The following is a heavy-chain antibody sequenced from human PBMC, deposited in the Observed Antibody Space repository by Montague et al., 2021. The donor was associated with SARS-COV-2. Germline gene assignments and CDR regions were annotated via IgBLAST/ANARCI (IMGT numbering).Heavy chain of an antibody. V-gene: IGHV4-34*01. CDR1: GGSFSGYY. CDR2: VNHGGST. Sequence: SETLSLTCAVYGGSFSGYYWSWIRQPPGKGLEWIGEVNHGGSTNYNPSLKSRVTISVDTSKNQFSLRMNSVSAADTAVYYCARGQVTIFVVLIMLPAAGDLDIWGRGIMVSVSS. J-gene: IGHJ3*02. D-gene: IGHD3-3*01. CDR3: ARGQVTIFVVLIMLPAAGDLDI.